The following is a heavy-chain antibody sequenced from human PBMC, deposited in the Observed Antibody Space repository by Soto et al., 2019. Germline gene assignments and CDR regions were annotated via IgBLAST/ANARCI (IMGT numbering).Heavy chain of an antibody. D-gene: IGHD5-12*01. Sequence: VQSGAEVKKPGASVEVSCKVSGDSITEVSMHWVRQSPEKGLEWMGGYDPEKGRRISAQNFKGRLTMTEDTSTDTAYMKLIRLETDDTAVYFCATGPPWHYFDFWGQGTLVTVSS. CDR3: ATGPPWHYFDF. J-gene: IGHJ4*02. V-gene: IGHV1-24*01. CDR1: GDSITEVS. CDR2: YDPEKGRR.